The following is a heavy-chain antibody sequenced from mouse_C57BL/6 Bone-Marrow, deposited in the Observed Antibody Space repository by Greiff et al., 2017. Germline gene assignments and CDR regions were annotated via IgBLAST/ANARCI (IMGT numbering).Heavy chain of an antibody. Sequence: QVQLQQPGAELVRPGTSVKLSCKASGYTFTSYWMHWVKQRPGQGLEWIGVIDPSDSYTNYNQKFKGKATLTVDTSSSTAYMQLSSLTSEDSAVYYCARGAVRTWFAYWGQGTLVTVSA. CDR1: GYTFTSYW. CDR2: IDPSDSYT. J-gene: IGHJ3*01. V-gene: IGHV1-59*01. CDR3: ARGAVRTWFAY. D-gene: IGHD1-1*01.